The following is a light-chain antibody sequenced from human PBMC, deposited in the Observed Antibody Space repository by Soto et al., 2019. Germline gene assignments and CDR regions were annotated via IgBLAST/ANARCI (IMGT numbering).Light chain of an antibody. CDR2: AAS. CDR3: QQYCSSSLT. J-gene: IGKJ4*01. Sequence: EIVLTQSPGTLSLSPGERATLSCRASQSVSINYLAWYQQKPGQAPRLLISAASSRATGIPDRFSGSGSGAYFTLTIGRLEPEEFAVYYCQQYCSSSLTFGGGTKVEIK. V-gene: IGKV3-20*01. CDR1: QSVSINY.